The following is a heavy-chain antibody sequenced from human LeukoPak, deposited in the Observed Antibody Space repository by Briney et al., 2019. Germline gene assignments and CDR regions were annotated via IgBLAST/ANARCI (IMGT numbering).Heavy chain of an antibody. D-gene: IGHD3-16*02. CDR3: ARLYYDYVWGSYRKAPGYYYYYMDV. J-gene: IGHJ6*03. V-gene: IGHV3-21*04. Sequence: GGSLRLSCAASGFTFSSYSMNWVRQAPGKGLEWVSSISSGSTYIYYADSVKGRFSISRDNSKNTLYLQMNSLRAEDTAVYYCARLYYDYVWGSYRKAPGYYYYYMDVWGKGTTVTISS. CDR1: GFTFSSYS. CDR2: ISSGSTYI.